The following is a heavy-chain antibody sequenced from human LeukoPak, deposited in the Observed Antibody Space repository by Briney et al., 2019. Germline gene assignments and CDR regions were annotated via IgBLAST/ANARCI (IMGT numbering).Heavy chain of an antibody. CDR3: ARQTGWLQDY. D-gene: IGHD5-12*01. J-gene: IGHJ4*02. V-gene: IGHV5-51*01. CDR1: GYSFTTYW. CDR2: IYPRDSDT. Sequence: GESLKISCKGSGYSFTTYWMAWVRQMPGKGLEWMGIIYPRDSDTRYSPSFQGQVTISADKSISTAYLQWSSLKASDTALYYCARQTGWLQDYWGQGTLVTVSS.